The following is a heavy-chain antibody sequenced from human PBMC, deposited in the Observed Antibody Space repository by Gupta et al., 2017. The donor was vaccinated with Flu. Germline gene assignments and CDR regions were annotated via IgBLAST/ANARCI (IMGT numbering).Heavy chain of an antibody. CDR1: GYTFTDSF. CDR3: AKQADLQPGVLAMDV. V-gene: IGHV1-2*02. CDR2: INVDNGGT. Sequence: QVQLVQSGPEVKRPGASVKVSCKASGYTFTDSFMHWVRQAPGQGLEWMGWINVDNGGTNLASKFRGRLTMTRDTSANTAYMDLSSLTSVDTAVYYCAKQADLQPGVLAMDVWGQGTTVTVSS. D-gene: IGHD3-3*01. J-gene: IGHJ6*02.